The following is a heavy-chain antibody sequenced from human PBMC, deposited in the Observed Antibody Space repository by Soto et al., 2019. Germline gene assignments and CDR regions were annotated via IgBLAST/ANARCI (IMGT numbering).Heavy chain of an antibody. CDR1: GGSISSISYY. CDR2: IKYSGHT. Sequence: QLQLQESGPGLVKPSETLSLTCTVSGGSISSISYYWGWIRQPPGKGLVWIGSIKYSGHTFYNPSLKSRVTMSVDTSKNQFSLRLSSVTASETAVYYCARVDIAVVPSTTFDYWGQGTLVTVSS. CDR3: ARVDIAVVPSTTFDY. D-gene: IGHD2-2*01. J-gene: IGHJ4*02. V-gene: IGHV4-39*01.